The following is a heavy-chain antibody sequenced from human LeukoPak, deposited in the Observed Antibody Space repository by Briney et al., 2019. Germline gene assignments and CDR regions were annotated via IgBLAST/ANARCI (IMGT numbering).Heavy chain of an antibody. CDR2: ISYDGNKK. Sequence: PGGSLRLSCAASGFTFSSYSMNWVRQAPGKGLEWVVVISYDGNKKYYADSVKGRFTISRDNSKNTVSLQMNSLKTEDTAVYYCAKGASMVAATYWYFDLWGRGTLVSVSS. CDR3: AKGASMVAATYWYFDL. D-gene: IGHD2-15*01. CDR1: GFTFSSYS. J-gene: IGHJ2*01. V-gene: IGHV3-30*18.